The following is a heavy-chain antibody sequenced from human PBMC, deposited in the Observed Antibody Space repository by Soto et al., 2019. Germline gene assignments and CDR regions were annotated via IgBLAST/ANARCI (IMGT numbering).Heavy chain of an antibody. CDR2: IKSRGGGGTT. J-gene: IGHJ4*02. CDR3: TIYVPTRGEGEFDY. CDR1: GFTVDNAW. V-gene: IGHV3-15*07. D-gene: IGHD5-12*01. Sequence: EVQLVESGGGLVKPGGSLRLSCAASGFTVDNAWMNWVRQAPGQGLEWVGRIKSRGGGGTTDYAAPVKGRFTISRDDLRYMVYVQMNSLKFEDTAVYYCTIYVPTRGEGEFDYWGQGTLVTVSS.